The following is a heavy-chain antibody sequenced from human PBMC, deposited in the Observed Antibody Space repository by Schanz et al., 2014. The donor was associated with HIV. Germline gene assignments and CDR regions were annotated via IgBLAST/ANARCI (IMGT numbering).Heavy chain of an antibody. CDR2: INLGGGSA. Sequence: QVQLVQSGAEVKKPGASVKVSCKASGYTFSSYGISWVRQAPGQGLEWMARINLGGGSAIYAQKFQGRVTITRDTSTSTDHMELSSLRSEDTAVYYCARDGSKWNFDYWGQGTLVTVSS. CDR1: GYTFSSYG. D-gene: IGHD4-4*01. V-gene: IGHV1-46*01. J-gene: IGHJ4*02. CDR3: ARDGSKWNFDY.